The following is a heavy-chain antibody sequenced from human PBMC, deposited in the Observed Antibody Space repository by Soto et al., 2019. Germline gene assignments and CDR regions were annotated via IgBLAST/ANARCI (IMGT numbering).Heavy chain of an antibody. CDR2: INAGNGNT. Sequence: ASVKVSCKASGYTFTSYAMHWVRQAPGQRLEWMGWINAGNGNTKYSQKFQGRVTITRDTSASTGYMELSSLRSEGTAVYYCASGYYGSGSPFDHWGQGTLVTVSS. J-gene: IGHJ4*02. CDR1: GYTFTSYA. CDR3: ASGYYGSGSPFDH. D-gene: IGHD3-10*01. V-gene: IGHV1-3*01.